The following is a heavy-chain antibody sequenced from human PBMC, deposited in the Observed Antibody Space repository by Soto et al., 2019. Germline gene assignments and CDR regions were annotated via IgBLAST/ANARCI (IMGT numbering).Heavy chain of an antibody. V-gene: IGHV1-58*01. Sequence: QMQLVQSGPEVKKPGTSVKVSCKASGFTFTSSAVQWVRQARGQRLEWIGWIVVGSGNTNYAQKFQERVTITRDMSTSTAYMELSSLRSEDTAVYYCAAEYGSGSYYNGVAWFDPWGQGTLVTVSS. J-gene: IGHJ5*02. CDR2: IVVGSGNT. D-gene: IGHD3-10*01. CDR3: AAEYGSGSYYNGVAWFDP. CDR1: GFTFTSSA.